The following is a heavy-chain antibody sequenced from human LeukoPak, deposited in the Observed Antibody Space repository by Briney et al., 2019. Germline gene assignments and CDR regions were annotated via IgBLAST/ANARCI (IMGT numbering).Heavy chain of an antibody. D-gene: IGHD6-6*01. CDR1: GFTFSSYW. J-gene: IGHJ4*02. CDR2: INSDGSST. Sequence: PGGSLRLSCAASGFTFSSYWMHWVRQAPGKGLVWVSRINSDGSSTSYADSVKGRFTISRDNSKNTLSLQMNSLRAEDTTVYYCAKGSSAVRPYFFDYWGQGILVTVSS. V-gene: IGHV3-74*01. CDR3: AKGSSAVRPYFFDY.